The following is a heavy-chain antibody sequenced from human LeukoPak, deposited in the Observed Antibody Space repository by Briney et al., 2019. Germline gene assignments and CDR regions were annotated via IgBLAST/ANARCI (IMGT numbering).Heavy chain of an antibody. CDR3: ARGFTSYQLLFPDAFDI. J-gene: IGHJ3*02. D-gene: IGHD2-2*01. CDR2: ISAYNGNT. V-gene: IGHV1-18*01. CDR1: GYTFTSYG. Sequence: ASVKVSCKASGYTFTSYGISWVRQAPGQGLEWMGWISAYNGNTNYAQKLQGRVTMTTDTSTSTAYMELRSLRSDDTAVYYCARGFTSYQLLFPDAFDIWGQGTMVTVSS.